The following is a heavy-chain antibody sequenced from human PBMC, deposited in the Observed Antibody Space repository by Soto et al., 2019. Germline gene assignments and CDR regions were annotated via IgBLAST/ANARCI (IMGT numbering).Heavy chain of an antibody. Sequence: LETLSLTCAVSGGSISSSSWWSWVRQSPGKGLEWIGEIYHSGTTNYNPSLKSRVTISMDKSKNQFSLKLSSVTAADTAVYYCARELAPGDYFDYWGHGTLVTVSS. J-gene: IGHJ4*01. D-gene: IGHD3-3*02. CDR1: GGSISSSSW. CDR3: ARELAPGDYFDY. V-gene: IGHV4-4*02. CDR2: IYHSGTT.